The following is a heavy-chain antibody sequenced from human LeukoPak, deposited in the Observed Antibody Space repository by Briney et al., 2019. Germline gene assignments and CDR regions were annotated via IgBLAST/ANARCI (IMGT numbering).Heavy chain of an antibody. CDR1: GYTFTSYG. D-gene: IGHD3-16*01. CDR2: ISTDNGDT. Sequence: ASAKVSCKASGYTFTSYGISWVRQAPGQGLEWMGWISTDNGDTTYAQKLQGRVTMITDTSSNTAYMELRSLRSDDTALYYCAREGLGELTLDYWGQGTLVTVSS. V-gene: IGHV1-18*01. J-gene: IGHJ4*01. CDR3: AREGLGELTLDY.